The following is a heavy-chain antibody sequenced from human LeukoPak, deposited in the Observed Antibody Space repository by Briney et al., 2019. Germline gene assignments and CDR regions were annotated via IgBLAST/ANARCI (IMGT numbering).Heavy chain of an antibody. CDR1: GGSFSGYY. Sequence: SETLSLTCAVYGGSFSGYYWSWIRQPPGKGLEWIGEINHSGSTNYNPSLKSRVTISVDTSKNQFSLKLSSVTAADTAVYYRARLHALRFLEWLPKLYFDYWGQGTLVTVSS. V-gene: IGHV4-34*01. D-gene: IGHD3-3*01. CDR2: INHSGST. CDR3: ARLHALRFLEWLPKLYFDY. J-gene: IGHJ4*02.